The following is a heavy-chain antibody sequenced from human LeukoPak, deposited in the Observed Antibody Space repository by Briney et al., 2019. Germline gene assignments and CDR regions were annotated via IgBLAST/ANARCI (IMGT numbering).Heavy chain of an antibody. V-gene: IGHV3-30*02. J-gene: IGHJ3*02. D-gene: IGHD3-16*01. Sequence: GGSLRLSCAASGFTFSSYGMHWVRQAPGKGLEWVAFIRYDGSNKYYADSVKGRFTISRDNAKNSLYLQMNSLRAEDTAVYYCARVLLGGGDAFDIWGQGTMVTVSS. CDR1: GFTFSSYG. CDR3: ARVLLGGGDAFDI. CDR2: IRYDGSNK.